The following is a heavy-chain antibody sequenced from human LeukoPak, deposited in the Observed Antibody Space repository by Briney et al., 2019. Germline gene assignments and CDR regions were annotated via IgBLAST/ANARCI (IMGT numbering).Heavy chain of an antibody. CDR3: ARVRAGYCTSTSCYTGMDV. CDR1: GFTFSSYG. V-gene: IGHV3-30*03. Sequence: GGSPRLSCAASGFTFSSYGMHWVRQAPGKGLEWVALISYDGSNEYYADSVRGRFTISRDNSKFTLYMQMNSLRAEDTAVYYCARVRAGYCTSTSCYTGMDVWGQGTTVTVSS. D-gene: IGHD2-2*01. CDR2: ISYDGSNE. J-gene: IGHJ6*02.